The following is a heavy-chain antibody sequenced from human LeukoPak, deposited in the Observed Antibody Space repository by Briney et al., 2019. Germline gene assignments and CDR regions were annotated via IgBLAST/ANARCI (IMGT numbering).Heavy chain of an antibody. D-gene: IGHD3-10*01. J-gene: IGHJ4*02. V-gene: IGHV3-43D*04. Sequence: GGSLRLSCAASGFTFDDYAMHWVRQAPGKGLEWVSLISWEGDTTYYADSVRGRFTISRDNSKSSLYLQMNSLTADDTAFYYCTRDTDYGSATNYFDHWGQGTLVSVSS. CDR1: GFTFDDYA. CDR2: ISWEGDTT. CDR3: TRDTDYGSATNYFDH.